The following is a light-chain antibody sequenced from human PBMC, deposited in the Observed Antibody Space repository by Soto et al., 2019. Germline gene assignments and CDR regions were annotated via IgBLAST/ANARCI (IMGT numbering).Light chain of an antibody. V-gene: IGKV3-15*01. CDR1: QRVSSN. Sequence: VMTQSPATLSVSPGVRATLSCRAIQRVSSNVAWYQQIPCHTPPLLIYGASTRATGFPVRVSGSASGTEFASNICGLQSEEVAVYYCHQYDDGPYTFGQGTKVQI. J-gene: IGKJ2*01. CDR3: HQYDDGPYT. CDR2: GAS.